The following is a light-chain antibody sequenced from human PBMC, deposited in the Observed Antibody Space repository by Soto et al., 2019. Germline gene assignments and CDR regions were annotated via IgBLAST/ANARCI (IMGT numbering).Light chain of an antibody. V-gene: IGKV1-5*01. CDR3: QQDNSFIFT. CDR1: QSISSW. Sequence: DIQMTQSPSTLYASVGDRVTITCRASQSISSWVACYQQKPGKAPKLLIYDASSLEIGVPSRFSGSGSGTEFTLTISSLQPDDFETYYCQQDNSFIFTFGPATNVDIK. CDR2: DAS. J-gene: IGKJ3*01.